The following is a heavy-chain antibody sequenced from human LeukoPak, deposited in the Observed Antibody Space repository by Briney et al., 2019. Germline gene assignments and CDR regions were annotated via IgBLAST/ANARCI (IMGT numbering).Heavy chain of an antibody. Sequence: GGSLRLSCAASGFTVSSNYMSWVRQAPGKGLEWVSVIYRDGSTYYADSVKGRFTISRDNSKNTLYLQMNSLRAEDTAVYYCAKDLGGSFFDPWGQGTLVTVSS. V-gene: IGHV3-66*02. CDR3: AKDLGGSFFDP. CDR2: IYRDGST. J-gene: IGHJ5*02. D-gene: IGHD1-26*01. CDR1: GFTVSSNY.